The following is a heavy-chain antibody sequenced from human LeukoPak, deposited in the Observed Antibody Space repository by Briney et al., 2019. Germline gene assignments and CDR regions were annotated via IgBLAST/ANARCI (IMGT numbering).Heavy chain of an antibody. CDR1: GYIFTSYD. CDR2: MSPNSGNT. CDR3: TRGPPNWGYDF. J-gene: IGHJ4*02. Sequence: ASVKVSCKASGYIFTSYDINWERQATGQRLEWLGWMSPNSGNTGYAQNFQGRVTMTRSTALSTAYLELSSLKSDDTAVYYCTRGPPNWGYDFWGQGTLVTVSS. D-gene: IGHD3/OR15-3a*01. V-gene: IGHV1-8*01.